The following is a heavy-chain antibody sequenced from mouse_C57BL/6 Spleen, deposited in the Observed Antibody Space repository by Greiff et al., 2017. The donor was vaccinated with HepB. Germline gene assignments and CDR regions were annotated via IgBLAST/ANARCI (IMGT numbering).Heavy chain of an antibody. Sequence: EVQVVESGGGLVKPGGSLKLSCAASGFTFSSYTMSWVRQTPEKRLEWVATISGGGGNTYYPDSVKGRFTISRDNAKNTLYLQMSSLRSEDTALYYCARGIYDWFAYWGQGTLVTVSA. CDR2: ISGGGGNT. CDR1: GFTFSSYT. CDR3: ARGIYDWFAY. D-gene: IGHD2-12*01. V-gene: IGHV5-9*01. J-gene: IGHJ3*01.